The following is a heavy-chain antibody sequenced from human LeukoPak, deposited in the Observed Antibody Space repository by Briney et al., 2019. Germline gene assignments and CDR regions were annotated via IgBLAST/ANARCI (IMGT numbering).Heavy chain of an antibody. J-gene: IGHJ6*02. CDR3: ARDRDHYYYGMDV. V-gene: IGHV4-39*07. CDR2: IYYSGST. Sequence: SETLSLTCTVSGGSISSSSYYWGWIRQPPGEGLEWIGSIYYSGSTNYNPSLKSRVTISVDTSKNQFSLKLSSVTAADTAVYYCARDRDHYYYGMDVWGQGTTVTVSS. CDR1: GGSISSSSYY.